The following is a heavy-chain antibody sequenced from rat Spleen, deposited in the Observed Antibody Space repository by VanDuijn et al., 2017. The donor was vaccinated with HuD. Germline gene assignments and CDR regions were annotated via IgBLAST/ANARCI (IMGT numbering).Heavy chain of an antibody. D-gene: IGHD1-11*01. CDR3: ATDPTTEGMVDYWYFDF. Sequence: EVQLVESGGGLVQPGRSMKLSCAASGFPFSNYDMAWVRQAPTKGLEWVASISTSGGSTYYRDSVKGRFTVSRDNAKSTLYLQMDSLRSEDTATYYCATDPTTEGMVDYWYFDFWGPGTMVTVSS. CDR2: ISTSGGST. V-gene: IGHV5-25*01. J-gene: IGHJ1*01. CDR1: GFPFSNYD.